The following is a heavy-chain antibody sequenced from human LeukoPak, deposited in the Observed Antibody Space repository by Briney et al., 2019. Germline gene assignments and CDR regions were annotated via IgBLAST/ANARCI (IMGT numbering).Heavy chain of an antibody. CDR2: ISSSSSYI. Sequence: GGSLRLSCAASGFTFSSYSMNWVRQAPGKGLEWVSSISSSSSYIYYADSVKGRFTISRDNAKNSLYLQMNSLRAEDTAVYYCARDGSGSAAAGLDYWGQGTLVTVSP. J-gene: IGHJ4*02. CDR1: GFTFSSYS. CDR3: ARDGSGSAAAGLDY. V-gene: IGHV3-21*01. D-gene: IGHD6-13*01.